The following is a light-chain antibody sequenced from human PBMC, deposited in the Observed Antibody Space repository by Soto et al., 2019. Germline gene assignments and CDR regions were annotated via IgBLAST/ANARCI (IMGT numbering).Light chain of an antibody. CDR1: SSDVGGYNY. CDR3: SSSTTSNTRQRV. V-gene: IGLV2-14*03. Sequence: QSVLTQPASVSGSPGQSITISCTGTSSDVGGYNYVSWYQHHPGKAPKLLIYDVSNRPSGVSNRFSGSKSDNTASLTISGLQPEDEADYYCSSSTTSNTRQRVFRTGTKVPGL. CDR2: DVS. J-gene: IGLJ1*01.